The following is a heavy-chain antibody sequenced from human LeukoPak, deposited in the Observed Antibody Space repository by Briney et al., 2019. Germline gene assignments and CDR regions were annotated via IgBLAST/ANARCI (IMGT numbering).Heavy chain of an antibody. J-gene: IGHJ6*02. D-gene: IGHD4-17*01. CDR1: GFTFSSYS. CDR2: ISSSSSTI. CDR3: AREDYGDYNYYYYGMDV. Sequence: GGSLRLSCAASGFTFSSYSMNWVRQAPGKGLEWVSYISSSSSTIYYADSVKGRFTISRDNAKNSLYLQMNSLRVEDTAVYYCAREDYGDYNYYYYGMDVWGQGTTVTVSS. V-gene: IGHV3-48*04.